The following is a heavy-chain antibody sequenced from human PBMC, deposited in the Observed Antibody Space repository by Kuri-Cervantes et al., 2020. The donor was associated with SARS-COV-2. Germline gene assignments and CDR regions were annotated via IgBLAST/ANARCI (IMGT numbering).Heavy chain of an antibody. Sequence: GESLKISCAASGFTVSSNYMSWVRQAPGKGLEWVSVIYSGGSTYYADYVKGRFTISRDNSKNTLYLQMNSPRAEDTAVYYCASIVTGDSSGYYWGQGTLVTVSS. V-gene: IGHV3-53*01. CDR2: IYSGGST. D-gene: IGHD3-22*01. CDR1: GFTVSSNY. J-gene: IGHJ4*02. CDR3: ASIVTGDSSGYY.